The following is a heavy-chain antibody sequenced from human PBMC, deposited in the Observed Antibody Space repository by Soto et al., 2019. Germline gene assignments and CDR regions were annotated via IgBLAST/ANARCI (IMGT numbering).Heavy chain of an antibody. J-gene: IGHJ6*02. CDR1: GFTFSSYG. Sequence: GGSLRLSCAASGFTFSSYGMHWVRQAPGKGLEWVAVISYDGSNKYYADSVKGRFTISRDNSKNTLYLQMNSLRAEDTAVYYCAKTGAGLLWFGELPNYYYYGMDVWGQGTTVTVSS. D-gene: IGHD3-10*01. CDR2: ISYDGSNK. CDR3: AKTGAGLLWFGELPNYYYYGMDV. V-gene: IGHV3-30*18.